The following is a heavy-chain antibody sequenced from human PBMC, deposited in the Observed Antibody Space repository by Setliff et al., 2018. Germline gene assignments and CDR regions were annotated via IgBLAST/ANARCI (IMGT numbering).Heavy chain of an antibody. Sequence: TSETLSLTCTVSGGSINSMSYYWGWIRQPPGKGLEWIGSVYYSGYTYYNPSLQSRVTISVDMSKNQFSMKLTSVTAADTAVYYCARVDFTMIQGVLGLWGQGTLVTVSS. CDR1: GGSINSMSYY. J-gene: IGHJ1*01. D-gene: IGHD3-10*01. V-gene: IGHV4-39*07. CDR2: VYYSGYT. CDR3: ARVDFTMIQGVLGL.